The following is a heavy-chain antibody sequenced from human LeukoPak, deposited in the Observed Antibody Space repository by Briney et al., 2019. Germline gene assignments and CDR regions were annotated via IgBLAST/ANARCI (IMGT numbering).Heavy chain of an antibody. Sequence: ASVKVSCKASGYTFTSYGISWVRQAPGQGLEWMEWISAYNGNTNYAQKLQGRVTMTTDTSTSTAYMELRSLRSDDTAVYYCARDVENPYYYDSSGYTFDYWGQGTLVTVSS. V-gene: IGHV1-18*01. J-gene: IGHJ4*02. CDR3: ARDVENPYYYDSSGYTFDY. CDR2: ISAYNGNT. D-gene: IGHD3-22*01. CDR1: GYTFTSYG.